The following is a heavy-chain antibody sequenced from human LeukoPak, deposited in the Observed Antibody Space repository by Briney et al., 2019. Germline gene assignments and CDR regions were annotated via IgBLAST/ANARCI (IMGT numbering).Heavy chain of an antibody. CDR2: IYYSGST. V-gene: IGHV4-59*01. D-gene: IGHD1-14*01. Sequence: PSETLSLTCTASGASFSPYYWSWIRQPPGKGLEWIGNIYYSGSTNYNPSLKSRVTTSVDTSKNQFSLKVSSVTAVDTAVYYCARIGSSLGILTYWGQGTLVTVSS. J-gene: IGHJ4*02. CDR1: GASFSPYY. CDR3: ARIGSSLGILTY.